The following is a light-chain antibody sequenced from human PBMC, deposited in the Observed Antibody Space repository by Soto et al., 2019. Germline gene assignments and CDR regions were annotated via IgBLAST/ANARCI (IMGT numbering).Light chain of an antibody. J-gene: IGKJ5*01. V-gene: IGKV3-15*01. CDR1: QSVRSN. CDR2: GAS. Sequence: EIVMTQSPATLSVSPGERATLSCRASQSVRSNIAWYQQKPGQAPRLLIFGASTRATGIPAGFSGSGSGTEFTLTISSLQSEDFAVYYCQQYNNWPPITFGQGTRLEIK. CDR3: QQYNNWPPIT.